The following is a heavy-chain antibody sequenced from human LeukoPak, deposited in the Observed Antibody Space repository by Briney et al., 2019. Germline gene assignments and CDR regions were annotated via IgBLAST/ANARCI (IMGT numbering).Heavy chain of an antibody. V-gene: IGHV1-2*02. Sequence: ASVKVSCKASGYTFTGYYMHWVRQAPGQGLEWMGWINPNSGGTNYAQKFQGRVTITADKSTSTAYMELSSLRSEDTAVYYCARGRTTYYYDGNWFDPWGQGTLVTVSS. CDR1: GYTFTGYY. J-gene: IGHJ5*02. CDR3: ARGRTTYYYDGNWFDP. D-gene: IGHD3-22*01. CDR2: INPNSGGT.